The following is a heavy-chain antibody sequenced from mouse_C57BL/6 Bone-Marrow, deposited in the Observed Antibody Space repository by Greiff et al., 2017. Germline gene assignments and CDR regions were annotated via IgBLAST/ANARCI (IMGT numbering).Heavy chain of an antibody. CDR3: ARWGDAMDN. V-gene: IGHV1-9*01. CDR2: ILPGNGST. Sequence: VQLQQSGAELMKPGASVKLSCKATGYTFTGYWMEWVKQRPGHGLEWIGEILPGNGSTKYTEKFKGKATFTADTSSNTAYMQLSSLTTEDSAIYYGARWGDAMDNWGQGTSVTVSA. CDR1: GYTFTGYW. J-gene: IGHJ4*01.